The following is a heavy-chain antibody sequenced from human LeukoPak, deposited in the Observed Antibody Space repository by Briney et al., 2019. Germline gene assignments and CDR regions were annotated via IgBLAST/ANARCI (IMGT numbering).Heavy chain of an antibody. Sequence: GASVKVSCKASGGTFSNYAISWVRQAPGQGLEWMGGIVPIFDTADYAQKFQGRLTITADDSTSTAHMELSSLRAEDTAVYYCARDLLGSHTSYSSGAWDYWGQGTLVTVSS. CDR1: GGTFSNYA. D-gene: IGHD3-9*01. J-gene: IGHJ4*02. V-gene: IGHV1-69*13. CDR2: IVPIFDTA. CDR3: ARDLLGSHTSYSSGAWDY.